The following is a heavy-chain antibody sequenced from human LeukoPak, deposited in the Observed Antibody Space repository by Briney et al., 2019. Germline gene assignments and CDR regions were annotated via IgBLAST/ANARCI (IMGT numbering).Heavy chain of an antibody. CDR3: ARIPPWEYYFDY. Sequence: SGPTLVNTTQTLTLTCTFSGFSLSTSGMCLSWVRQPPGKALDWLALIDWDDDKYYSTSPKTRLTISKDTSKNQVVLTMTNMDPVDTATYYCARIPPWEYYFDYWGQGTLVTVSS. J-gene: IGHJ4*02. CDR2: IDWDDDK. CDR1: GFSLSTSGMC. D-gene: IGHD1-26*01. V-gene: IGHV2-70*20.